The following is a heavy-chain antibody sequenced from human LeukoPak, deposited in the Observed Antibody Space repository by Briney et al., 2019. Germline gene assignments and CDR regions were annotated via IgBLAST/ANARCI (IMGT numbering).Heavy chain of an antibody. J-gene: IGHJ4*02. V-gene: IGHV3-33*01. CDR1: GFTFSSYG. Sequence: GGSLRLSCAASGFTFSSYGMHWVRQAPGKGLEWVAVIWYDGSNKYYADSVKGRFTISRDNSKNTLYLQMNSLRAEDTAVYYCARDMYSSSSDFDYWGQGTLVTVSS. D-gene: IGHD6-6*01. CDR3: ARDMYSSSSDFDY. CDR2: IWYDGSNK.